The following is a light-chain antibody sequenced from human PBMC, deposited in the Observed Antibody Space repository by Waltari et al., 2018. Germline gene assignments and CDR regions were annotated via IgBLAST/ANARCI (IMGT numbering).Light chain of an antibody. V-gene: IGLV2-14*01. CDR2: EVS. CDR3: SSYTSSSTWM. Sequence: QSALTQPAPVSGSPGQSLTISCTGTTSAIGCSNYVSWYQQHPGKAPKLMIYEVSNRPSGVSNRFSGSKSGNTASLTISGLQAEDEADYYCSSYTSSSTWMFGGGTKVTVL. J-gene: IGLJ3*02. CDR1: TSAIGCSNY.